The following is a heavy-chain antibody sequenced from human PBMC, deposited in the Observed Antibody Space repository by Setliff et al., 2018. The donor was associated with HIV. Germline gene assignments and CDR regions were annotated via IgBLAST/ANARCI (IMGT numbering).Heavy chain of an antibody. CDR1: RYTFTGYY. Sequence: GASVKVSCKASRYTFTGYYMHWVRQAPGQGLEGMGWINPNSGGTNYAQKFQGRVTMTRDTSISTAYMELSRLRSDDTAVYYCARGMDDSSGYYYGYYDYYMDVWGKGTTVTVSS. V-gene: IGHV1-2*02. CDR3: ARGMDDSSGYYYGYYDYYMDV. CDR2: INPNSGGT. D-gene: IGHD3-22*01. J-gene: IGHJ6*03.